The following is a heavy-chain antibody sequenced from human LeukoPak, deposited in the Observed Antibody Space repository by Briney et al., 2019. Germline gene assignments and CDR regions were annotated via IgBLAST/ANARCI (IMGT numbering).Heavy chain of an antibody. CDR1: GFSFSRSA. D-gene: IGHD1-26*01. CDR3: ASSGSYYFDN. Sequence: GGSLRLSCAASGFSFSRSAIHWVRQASGKGLEWVGRIRTRPDSYATGYAASVKGRFTISRDDSKNTAYLQMNRLITEDTAVYYCASSGSYYFDNWGQGTLVTVSS. J-gene: IGHJ4*02. V-gene: IGHV3-73*01. CDR2: IRTRPDSYAT.